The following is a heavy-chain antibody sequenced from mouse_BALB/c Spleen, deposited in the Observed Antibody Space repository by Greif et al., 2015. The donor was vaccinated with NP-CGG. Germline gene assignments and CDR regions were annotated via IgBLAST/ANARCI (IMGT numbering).Heavy chain of an antibody. D-gene: IGHD2-10*02. CDR3: AREYGNYDYAMDY. J-gene: IGHJ4*01. Sequence: QVQLQQPGAELAKPGASVKMSCKASGYTFTSYWMHWVKQRPGQGLEWIGYINPSTGYTEYNQKFKDKATLTADKSSSTAYMQLSSLTSEDYAVYYCAREYGNYDYAMDYWGQGTSVTVSS. CDR2: INPSTGYT. V-gene: IGHV1-7*01. CDR1: GYTFTSYW.